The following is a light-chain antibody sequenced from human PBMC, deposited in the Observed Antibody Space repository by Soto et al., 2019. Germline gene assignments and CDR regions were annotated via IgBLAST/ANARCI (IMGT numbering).Light chain of an antibody. J-gene: IGLJ2*01. V-gene: IGLV2-8*01. CDR2: AVS. CDR3: RSYSGSNNVV. CDR1: SSDVGGYNY. Sequence: QSALTQPPSASGSPGQSVTISCTGTSSDVGGYNYVSWYQQHPGKAPKLMIYAVSKRPSGVPDRFSGSKSGNTASLTVSGLQAEDEADYYCRSYSGSNNVVFGGGTKLTVL.